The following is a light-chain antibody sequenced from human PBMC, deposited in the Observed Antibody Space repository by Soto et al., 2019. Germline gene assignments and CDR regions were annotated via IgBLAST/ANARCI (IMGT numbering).Light chain of an antibody. CDR1: SSDVGGFNY. CDR2: EVS. CDR3: SSYTTSSTPSYV. V-gene: IGLV2-8*01. Sequence: QSALTQPPSASGSPGQSVTISCTGTSSDVGGFNYVSWYQQHPGKAPKLIIYEVSKRPSGVPDRFSGSSSDNTASLTISGLLPDDEADYYCSSYTTSSTPSYVFGTGTKLTVL. J-gene: IGLJ1*01.